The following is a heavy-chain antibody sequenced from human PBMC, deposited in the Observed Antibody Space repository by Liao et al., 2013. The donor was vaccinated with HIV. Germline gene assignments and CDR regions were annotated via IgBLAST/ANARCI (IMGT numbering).Heavy chain of an antibody. CDR2: IFYTGST. CDR3: SRERYCSGGTCYPRDAFDV. D-gene: IGHD2-15*01. Sequence: QVQLLQWGAGLLKPSETLSLTCAVYGGSFSGYYWSWIRQPPGKGLEWIGHIFYTGSTYYNPSLSSRVTISVDTSKKFFSLKLGSVTAADTAVYYCSRERYCSGGTCYPRDAFDVWGRGTMVAVSS. V-gene: IGHV4-34*12. J-gene: IGHJ3*01. CDR1: GGSFSGYY.